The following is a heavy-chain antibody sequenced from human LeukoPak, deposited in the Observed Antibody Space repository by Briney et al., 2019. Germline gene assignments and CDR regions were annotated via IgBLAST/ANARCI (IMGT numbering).Heavy chain of an antibody. CDR3: ARDPPLTWELPHWFDP. Sequence: ASVKVSCKASGYTFTSYGISWVRQAPGQGLEWMGWISAYNGNTNYAQKLQGRVTMTTDTSTSTAYMELRSLRSDDTAVYYCARDPPLTWELPHWFDPWGQGTLATVSS. CDR1: GYTFTSYG. D-gene: IGHD1-26*01. V-gene: IGHV1-18*01. CDR2: ISAYNGNT. J-gene: IGHJ5*02.